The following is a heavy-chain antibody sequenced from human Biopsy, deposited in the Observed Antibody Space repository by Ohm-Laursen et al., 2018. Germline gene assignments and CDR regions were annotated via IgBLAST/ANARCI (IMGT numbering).Heavy chain of an antibody. J-gene: IGHJ2*01. V-gene: IGHV3-30*03. CDR3: ARDGKRWDYSTYFSWHFDL. CDR2: ISYDGSGE. Sequence: SLRLSCTASGFTFTSYAMHWVRQAPGKRLEWVAVISYDGSGEYYADSLQGRFIISRDNPKNTVDLQMNSLRAEDTAVYFCARDGKRWDYSTYFSWHFDLWGRGTLVTVSS. CDR1: GFTFTSYA. D-gene: IGHD4-11*01.